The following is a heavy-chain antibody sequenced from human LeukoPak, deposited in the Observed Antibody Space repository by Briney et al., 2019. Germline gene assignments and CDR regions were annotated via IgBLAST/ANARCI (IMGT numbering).Heavy chain of an antibody. J-gene: IGHJ6*03. Sequence: SETLSLTCTVSGGSISSTSYYWGWVRPPPGKGLEWIGSISYTGSTHYTPSLKSRVTISVDTSKKQFSLKLSSVTAADTAVYYCAGTKYYYMDVWGEGTTVTVS. CDR3: AGTKYYYMDV. CDR2: ISYTGST. V-gene: IGHV4-39*01. CDR1: GGSISSTSYY.